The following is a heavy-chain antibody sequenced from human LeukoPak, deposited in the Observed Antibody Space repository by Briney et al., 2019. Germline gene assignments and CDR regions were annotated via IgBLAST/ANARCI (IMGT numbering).Heavy chain of an antibody. D-gene: IGHD3-10*01. V-gene: IGHV4-30-2*01. Sequence: SQTLSLTCTVSGDSISSGDYSWIWIRQPSGKGLEWIGYIFHTGSSYYNPSLRSRVTISVDRSRNQFSLRLTSVTAADTAVYYCARELWFVNAPGSWLDPWGQGTLVTVSS. CDR2: IFHTGSS. CDR3: ARELWFVNAPGSWLDP. CDR1: GDSISSGDYS. J-gene: IGHJ5*02.